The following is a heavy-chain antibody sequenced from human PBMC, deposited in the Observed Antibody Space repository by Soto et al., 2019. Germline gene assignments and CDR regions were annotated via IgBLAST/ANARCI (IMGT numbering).Heavy chain of an antibody. J-gene: IGHJ3*02. D-gene: IGHD2-21*02. CDR2: ITSTSSHI. V-gene: IGHV3-21*06. Sequence: EVRLVESGGGLVKSGGSLRLSCTASGFTFSRYSMNWVRQAPGKGLEWISSITSTSSHIYYTDSLKGRFTISRDNANDSLYLQMNSLRAEDTAVYFCAREGPILMTAIDAFDIWGQGTMVTVSS. CDR3: AREGPILMTAIDAFDI. CDR1: GFTFSRYS.